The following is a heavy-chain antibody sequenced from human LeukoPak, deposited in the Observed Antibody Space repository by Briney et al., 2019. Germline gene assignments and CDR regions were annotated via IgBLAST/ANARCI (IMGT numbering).Heavy chain of an antibody. CDR1: GFTFSSYA. V-gene: IGHV3-30*04. CDR3: ARVRTAKDAFDI. Sequence: GGSLRLSCAASGFTFSSYAMHWVRQAPGKGLEWVAVISYDGSNKYYADSVKGRFTISRDNSKNMLYLQMNSLRAEDTAVYYCARVRTAKDAFDIWGQGTMVTVSS. CDR2: ISYDGSNK. D-gene: IGHD5-18*01. J-gene: IGHJ3*02.